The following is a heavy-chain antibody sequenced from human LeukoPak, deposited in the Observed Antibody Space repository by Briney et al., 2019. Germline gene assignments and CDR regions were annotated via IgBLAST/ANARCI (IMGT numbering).Heavy chain of an antibody. Sequence: PSETLSLTCTVSGGSISSGSYDWYWIRQPAGKGLEWIGHIYTSGTSNYNPSLRSRITISEDTSKNQFSLKLTSVTAADTAVYYCTKGRGIWGQGTLVTVSS. CDR3: TKGRGI. CDR1: GGSISSGSYD. CDR2: IYTSGTS. V-gene: IGHV4-61*09. J-gene: IGHJ4*02. D-gene: IGHD3-10*01.